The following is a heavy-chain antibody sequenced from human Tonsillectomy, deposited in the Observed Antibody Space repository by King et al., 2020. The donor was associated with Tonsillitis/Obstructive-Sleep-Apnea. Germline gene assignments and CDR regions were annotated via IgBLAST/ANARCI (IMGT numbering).Heavy chain of an antibody. J-gene: IGHJ4*02. CDR3: ARDDVVGRYIDS. CDR2: INPSRGVK. Sequence: QLVQSGAEVKTPGASVKVSCKASGYTFTKYYIHWVRQARGQGLEWMGIINPSRGVKTNAQKFQGRVTMTSDTSTNTVYLELSSLRSEDTAVYYCARDDVVGRYIDSWGQGTLVTVSS. CDR1: GYTFTKYY. D-gene: IGHD1-14*01. V-gene: IGHV1-46*01.